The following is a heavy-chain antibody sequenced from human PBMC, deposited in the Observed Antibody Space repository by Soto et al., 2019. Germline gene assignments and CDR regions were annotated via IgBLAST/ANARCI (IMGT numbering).Heavy chain of an antibody. CDR1: GVSISRGDYY. CDR2: IYYSGST. Sequence: SETLSLPFTSSGVSISRGDYYWSWIRQPPGKGLEWIGYIYYSGSTYYNPSLKSRVTISVDTSKTQFSLKLSSVTAADTAVYYWAGTYSGYDLAGYYGMDVWGQGTTVTVSS. J-gene: IGHJ6*02. V-gene: IGHV4-30-4*01. CDR3: AGTYSGYDLAGYYGMDV. D-gene: IGHD5-12*01.